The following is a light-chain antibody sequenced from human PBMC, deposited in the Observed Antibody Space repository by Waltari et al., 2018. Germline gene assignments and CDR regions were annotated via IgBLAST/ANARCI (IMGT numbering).Light chain of an antibody. J-gene: IGKJ2*01. CDR2: SVS. V-gene: IGKV1-33*01. Sequence: DVQLTQSPSSLSAAVGDRVTITCQASQDISNFLHWYQHKPGEPPKLLLYSVSSLHVGVPSRFSGSGFGERFTLTITNLQPEDVATYYCQQHSNVYVFGQGTKLELK. CDR1: QDISNF. CDR3: QQHSNVYV.